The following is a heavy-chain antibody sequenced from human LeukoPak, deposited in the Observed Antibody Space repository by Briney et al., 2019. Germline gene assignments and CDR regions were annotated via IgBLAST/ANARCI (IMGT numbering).Heavy chain of an antibody. CDR1: GFTFSDYG. Sequence: GRSLRLSCAASGFTFSDYGMHWVRQAPGKGLEWVAVIWYDGSNKDYAESVKGRFTISRDNSKNTLYLQMNGLRAEDTAVYYCARDYNPYYYGSGSYSPIDYWGQGTLVTVSS. J-gene: IGHJ4*02. V-gene: IGHV3-33*01. CDR2: IWYDGSNK. D-gene: IGHD3-10*01. CDR3: ARDYNPYYYGSGSYSPIDY.